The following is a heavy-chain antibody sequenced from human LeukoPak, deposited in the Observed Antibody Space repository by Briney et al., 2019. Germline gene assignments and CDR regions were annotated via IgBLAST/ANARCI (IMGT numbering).Heavy chain of an antibody. V-gene: IGHV3-48*03. Sequence: GGSLRLSCAASGFTFSSYEMNWVRQAPGKGLEWVSYISSSGSTIYYEDSVKGRFTISRDNAKNSLYLQMNSLRAEDTAVYYCVGDIVLMVYAINGYWGQGTLVTVSS. CDR1: GFTFSSYE. J-gene: IGHJ4*02. D-gene: IGHD2-8*01. CDR3: VGDIVLMVYAINGY. CDR2: ISSSGSTI.